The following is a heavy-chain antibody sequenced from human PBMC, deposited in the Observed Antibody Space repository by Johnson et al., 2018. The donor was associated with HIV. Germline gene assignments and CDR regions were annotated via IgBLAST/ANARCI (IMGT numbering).Heavy chain of an antibody. CDR3: ARCYDSSAYYYVGAFDI. D-gene: IGHD3-22*01. J-gene: IGHJ3*02. Sequence: VQLVESGGGLVQPGRSLTLSCAASGFTFHDYAMHWVRQAPGKGLEWVSGINWNSGSMDYADSVKGRFTISRDNAKNSRFLQMNSLRAEDTAVYYCARCYDSSAYYYVGAFDIWGQGTMVTVSS. V-gene: IGHV3-9*01. CDR1: GFTFHDYA. CDR2: INWNSGSM.